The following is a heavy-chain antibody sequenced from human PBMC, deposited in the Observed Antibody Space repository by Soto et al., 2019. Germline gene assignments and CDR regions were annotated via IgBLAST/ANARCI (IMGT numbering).Heavy chain of an antibody. CDR2: IYYSGGT. CDR3: ARDSGLLWFGEFPSLQYYGMDV. CDR1: GGSISSGDYY. D-gene: IGHD3-10*01. V-gene: IGHV4-30-4*02. Sequence: PSDTLSLTCTVSGGSISSGDYYWSWIRQPPGKGLEWIGYIYYSGGTYYNPSLKSRVTISVDTSKNQFSLKLSSVTAADTAVYYCARDSGLLWFGEFPSLQYYGMDVWGQGTTVTVSS. J-gene: IGHJ6*02.